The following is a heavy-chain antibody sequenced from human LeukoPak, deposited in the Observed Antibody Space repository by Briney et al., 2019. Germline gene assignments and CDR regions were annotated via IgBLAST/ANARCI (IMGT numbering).Heavy chain of an antibody. Sequence: SETLSLTCTVSGGSISSSSYYWGWIRQPPGKGLEWIGSIYYSGSTYYNPSLKSRVTISVDTSKNQFSLKLSSVTAADTAVYYCARDQYFDYWGQGTLVTVSS. CDR1: GGSISSSSYY. V-gene: IGHV4-39*02. J-gene: IGHJ4*02. CDR2: IYYSGST. CDR3: ARDQYFDY.